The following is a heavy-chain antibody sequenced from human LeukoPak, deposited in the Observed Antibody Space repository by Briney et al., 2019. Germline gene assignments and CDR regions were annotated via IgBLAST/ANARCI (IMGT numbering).Heavy chain of an antibody. J-gene: IGHJ5*02. CDR2: IWYEGTNK. Sequence: GRSLRLSYAGAGFTFSNYGMHWVRQAPGKGLEWVAVIWYEGTNKYYADSVKGRFTISRDNSKNTLYLQMDSLRAEDTAMYYCARQGGLGNYATGSWFDPWGRGTLVTVSS. CDR3: ARQGGLGNYATGSWFDP. D-gene: IGHD1-7*01. V-gene: IGHV3-33*01. CDR1: GFTFSNYG.